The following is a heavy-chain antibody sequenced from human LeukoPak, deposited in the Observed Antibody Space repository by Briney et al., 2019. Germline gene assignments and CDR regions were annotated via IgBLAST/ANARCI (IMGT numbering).Heavy chain of an antibody. V-gene: IGHV4-34*01. J-gene: IGHJ5*02. CDR3: ARSIGSSWYYNWFDP. Sequence: PSETLSFTCAVYGGSFSGYYWSWIRQPPGKGLEWIGEINHSGSTNYNPSLKSRVTISVDTSKNQFSLKLSSVTAADTAVYYCARSIGSSWYYNWFDPWGQGTLVTVSS. CDR2: INHSGST. D-gene: IGHD6-13*01. CDR1: GGSFSGYY.